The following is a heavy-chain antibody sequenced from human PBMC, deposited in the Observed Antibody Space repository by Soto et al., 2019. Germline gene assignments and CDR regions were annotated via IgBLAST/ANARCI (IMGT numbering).Heavy chain of an antibody. CDR1: GFTFSSYS. CDR2: ISSSSSTI. CDR3: ARADSSTWGIQLNWFDP. D-gene: IGHD6-13*01. V-gene: IGHV3-48*02. Sequence: PGGSLRLSCAASGFTFSSYSMNWVRQAPGKGLEWVSYISSSSSTIYYADSVKGRFTISRDNAKNSLYLQMNSLRDEDTAVYYCARADSSTWGIQLNWFDPWGQGTLVTVSS. J-gene: IGHJ5*02.